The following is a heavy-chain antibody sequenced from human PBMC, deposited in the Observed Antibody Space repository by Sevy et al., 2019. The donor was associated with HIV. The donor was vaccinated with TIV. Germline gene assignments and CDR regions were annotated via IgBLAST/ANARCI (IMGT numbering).Heavy chain of an antibody. D-gene: IGHD7-27*01. CDR3: ASHDWGREDY. CDR2: IYYTGTT. V-gene: IGHV4-38-2*01. CDR1: GYSISSGYW. Sequence: SETLSLTCVVSGYSISSGYWWDWFRRPPGKGLEWIGAIYYTGTTQYTPSLNRRVTVSADTSKNQFSLRLSSMTTADTAVYYCASHDWGREDYWGQGTLVTVSS. J-gene: IGHJ4*02.